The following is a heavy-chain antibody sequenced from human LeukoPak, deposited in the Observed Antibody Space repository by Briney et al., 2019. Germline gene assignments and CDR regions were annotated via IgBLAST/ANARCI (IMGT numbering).Heavy chain of an antibody. V-gene: IGHV3-23*01. D-gene: IGHD5-18*01. CDR2: ISGLAGST. CDR3: AKDVQHGYSYAVRGFDY. CDR1: GFTFDRFA. Sequence: GGSLRLSCAASGFTFDRFAMSWVRQAPGKGLEWVSAISGLAGSTYYADSVKGRFIISRDNSKNTLYLDMTSLRAEDTAVYYCAKDVQHGYSYAVRGFDYWGQGTLVTVSS. J-gene: IGHJ4*02.